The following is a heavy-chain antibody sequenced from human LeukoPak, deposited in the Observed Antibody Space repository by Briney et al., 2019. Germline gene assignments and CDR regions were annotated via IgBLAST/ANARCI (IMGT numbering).Heavy chain of an antibody. CDR3: ASDRIGYSYGYRVDY. CDR2: ISSSTTYI. J-gene: IGHJ4*02. Sequence: GGSLRLSCAASGLTVSSNYMNWVRQAPGKGLEWVSSISSSTTYIYYADAVKGRFTISRDNAKNSLYLQMNSLRAEDTAVYYCASDRIGYSYGYRVDYWGQGTLVTVSS. V-gene: IGHV3-21*01. D-gene: IGHD5-18*01. CDR1: GLTVSSNY.